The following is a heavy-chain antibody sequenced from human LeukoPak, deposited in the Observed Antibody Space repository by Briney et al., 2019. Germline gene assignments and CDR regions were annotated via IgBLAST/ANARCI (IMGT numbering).Heavy chain of an antibody. CDR1: GFTFSSYW. D-gene: IGHD5-18*01. V-gene: IGHV3-74*01. J-gene: IGHJ4*02. CDR3: ARVVDTHFDY. Sequence: GGSLRLSRAASGFTFSSYWMHWVRQAPGKGLVWVSRIKSDGSTTTYADSVKGRFTISRDNAKNTLYLQMNSLRAEDTAVYYCARVVDTHFDYWGQGTLVAVSS. CDR2: IKSDGSTT.